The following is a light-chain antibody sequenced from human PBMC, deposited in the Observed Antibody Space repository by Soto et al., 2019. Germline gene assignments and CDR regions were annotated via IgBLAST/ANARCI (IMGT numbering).Light chain of an antibody. CDR1: QSITGN. V-gene: IGKV3-15*01. J-gene: IGKJ4*01. CDR3: QQYHNWPLT. CDR2: DAS. Sequence: EIVMTQSPATLSVSPGERATLSCRASQSITGNLTWYQQKPGQAPRLPIYDASTRATGIPARFSGSGSGTEFTLTISSLQSEDFAVYYCQQYHNWPLTFGGGTKVEIK.